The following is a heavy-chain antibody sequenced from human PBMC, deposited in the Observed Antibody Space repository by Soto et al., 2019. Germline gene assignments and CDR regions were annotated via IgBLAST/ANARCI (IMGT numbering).Heavy chain of an antibody. Sequence: QVHLRESGPGLVKPSGTLSLTCIVSGASISSSSWWTWVRQTPGKGLEWIGEIYHIGMTHYTSSLRIRVSMAVDKSKHPFSLNLWSVTAAATAVYYCARGIRGTAYDILMGGAWGRGALVIVSS. J-gene: IGHJ5*02. CDR1: GASISSSSW. CDR3: ARGIRGTAYDILMGGA. D-gene: IGHD3-9*01. CDR2: IYHIGMT. V-gene: IGHV4-4*02.